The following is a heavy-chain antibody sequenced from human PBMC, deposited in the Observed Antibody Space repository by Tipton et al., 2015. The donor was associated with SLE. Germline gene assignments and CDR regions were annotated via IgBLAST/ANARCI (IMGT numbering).Heavy chain of an antibody. CDR3: ARSRQL. J-gene: IGHJ4*02. Sequence: TLSLTCTVSGGSISSSSYYWGWIRQPPGKGLEWIGEINNSGSTNYNPSLKSRVTISVDTSKNQFSLKLSSVTAADTAVYYCARSRQLRGQGTLVTVSS. CDR2: INNSGST. CDR1: GGSISSSSYY. D-gene: IGHD6-6*01. V-gene: IGHV4-39*07.